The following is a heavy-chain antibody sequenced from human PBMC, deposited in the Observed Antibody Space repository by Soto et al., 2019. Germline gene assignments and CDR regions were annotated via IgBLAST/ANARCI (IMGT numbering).Heavy chain of an antibody. J-gene: IGHJ5*01. CDR2: IYSGGST. Sequence: GRSRRHSCAGSGVTARRRNMIWFRQAPGKGLECVSVIYSGGSTYFADSVKGRFTISRDNSKNTLYLQMNSLRAEDTAVYYCARVSPTASADDS. V-gene: IGHV3-53*01. CDR3: ARVSPTASADDS. CDR1: GVTARRRN. D-gene: IGHD2-2*01.